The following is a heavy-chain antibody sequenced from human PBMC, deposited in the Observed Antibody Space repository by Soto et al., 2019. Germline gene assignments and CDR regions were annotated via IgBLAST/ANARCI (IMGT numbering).Heavy chain of an antibody. CDR2: IYFSGRT. V-gene: IGHV4-30-4*01. CDR1: GAPISSDDYY. Sequence: TSEPPSLTCTVSGAPISSDDYYWSWIRKPPGKGLEWMGYIYFSGRTDYNPPLKSRVIISIDTPKNKCSLNLNSESAADTAVYYCARVRSNSPDHYDYWGQGSLVTV. CDR3: ARVRSNSPDHYDY. D-gene: IGHD2-21*01. J-gene: IGHJ4*02.